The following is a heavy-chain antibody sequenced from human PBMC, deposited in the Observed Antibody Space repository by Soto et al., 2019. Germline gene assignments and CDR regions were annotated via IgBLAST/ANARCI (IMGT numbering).Heavy chain of an antibody. CDR3: AKDRSHDYGDYPPEGDAFDI. Sequence: ASVKVSCKASGYTLTELSMHWVRQAPGKGLEWMGGFDPEDGETIYAQKFQGRVTMTEDTSTDTAYMELSSLRSEDTAVYYCAKDRSHDYGDYPPEGDAFDIWGQGTMVTVSS. CDR1: GYTLTELS. J-gene: IGHJ3*02. D-gene: IGHD4-17*01. V-gene: IGHV1-24*01. CDR2: FDPEDGET.